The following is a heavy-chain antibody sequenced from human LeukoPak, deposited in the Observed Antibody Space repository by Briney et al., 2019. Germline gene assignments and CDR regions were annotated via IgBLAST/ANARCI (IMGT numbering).Heavy chain of an antibody. J-gene: IGHJ5*02. CDR3: AKDPRYCSGGSCYPPNWFDP. CDR2: ISYDGSNK. V-gene: IGHV3-30*18. CDR1: GFTFSSYG. Sequence: GGSLRLSCAASGFTFSSYGMHWVRQAPGKGLEWVTVISYDGSNKYYADSVKGRFTISRDNSKNTLYLQMNSMRAEDTAVYYCAKDPRYCSGGSCYPPNWFDPWGQGTLVTVSS. D-gene: IGHD2-15*01.